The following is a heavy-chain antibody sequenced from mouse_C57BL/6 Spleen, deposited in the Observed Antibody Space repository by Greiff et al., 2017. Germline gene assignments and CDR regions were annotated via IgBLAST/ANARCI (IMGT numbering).Heavy chain of an antibody. CDR1: GFTFSSYA. Sequence: EVKLMESGGGLVKPGGSLKLSCAASGFTFSSYAMSWVRQTPEKRLEWVATISDGGSYTYYPDNVKGRFTISRDNAKNNLYLQMSHLKSEDTAMYYCARDDYDGYSWYFSVCGTVTTLTVSS. V-gene: IGHV5-4*01. CDR3: ARDDYDGYSWYFSV. D-gene: IGHD2-3*01. CDR2: ISDGGSYT. J-gene: IGHJ1*03.